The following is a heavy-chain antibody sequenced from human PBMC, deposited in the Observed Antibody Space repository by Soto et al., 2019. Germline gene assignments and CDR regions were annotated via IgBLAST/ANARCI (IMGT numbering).Heavy chain of an antibody. CDR3: ARLRPAGFGESLHYYYGMDV. CDR1: GGSISSYY. CDR2: IYYSGST. D-gene: IGHD3-10*01. J-gene: IGHJ6*02. Sequence: SETLSLTCTVSGGSISSYYWSWIRQPPGKGLEWIGYIYYSGSTNYNPSLKSRVTISVDTSKNQFSLKLSSVTAADTAVYDCARLRPAGFGESLHYYYGMDVWGQGTTVTVSS. V-gene: IGHV4-59*08.